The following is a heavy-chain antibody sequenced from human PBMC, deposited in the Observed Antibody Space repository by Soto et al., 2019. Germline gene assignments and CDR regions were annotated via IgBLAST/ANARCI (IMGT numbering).Heavy chain of an antibody. D-gene: IGHD3-22*01. CDR2: IIGSGDIT. J-gene: IGHJ4*02. Sequence: PGGSLRLSCAASGFTFSKYAMTWARQAPGKGLEWVSAIIGSGDITYYADSVKGRFTISRDNSKNTLYLQMNSLRAEDTAVYYCAKPVGYYDSSDFWGQGTLVTVSS. CDR1: GFTFSKYA. CDR3: AKPVGYYDSSDF. V-gene: IGHV3-23*01.